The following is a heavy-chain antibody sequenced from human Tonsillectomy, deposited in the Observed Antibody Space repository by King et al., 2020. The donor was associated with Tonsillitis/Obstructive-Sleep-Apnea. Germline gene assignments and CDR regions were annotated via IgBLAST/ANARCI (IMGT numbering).Heavy chain of an antibody. CDR2: IKSKTEGGTT. V-gene: IGHV3-15*07. CDR1: GFTLDNAW. J-gene: IGHJ6*02. Sequence: VQLVESGGGLVKPGGSLKLSCAASGFTLDNAWMNWVRQTPGKGLEWVGHIKSKTEGGTTDYAAPVEGRFNISRDDSKHTLYLQMNSLKAEDTGVYFCTTNLYSYGLDVWGQGTTVTVSS. CDR3: TTNLYSYGLDV.